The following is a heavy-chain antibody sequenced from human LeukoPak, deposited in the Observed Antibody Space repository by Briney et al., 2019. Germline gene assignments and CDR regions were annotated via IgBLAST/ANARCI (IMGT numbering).Heavy chain of an antibody. J-gene: IGHJ4*02. V-gene: IGHV1-18*01. CDR1: GYTFTSYG. CDR3: ARSQHRGKYFYPTYYVLLCPDY. CDR2: ISAYNGNT. D-gene: IGHD3-10*02. Sequence: GASVKVSCKASGYTFTSYGISWVRQAPGQGLEWMGWISAYNGNTNYAQKLQGRVTMTTDTSTSTAYMELRSLRSDDTAVYYCARSQHRGKYFYPTYYVLLCPDYWGQGTLVTVSS.